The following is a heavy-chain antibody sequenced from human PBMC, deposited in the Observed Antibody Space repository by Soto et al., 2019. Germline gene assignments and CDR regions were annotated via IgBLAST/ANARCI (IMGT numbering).Heavy chain of an antibody. V-gene: IGHV3-23*01. CDR1: GFTFSSYA. Sequence: EVQLLESGGGLVQPGGSLRLSCAASGFTFSSYAMSWVRQAPGKGLEWVSGISGSGGSTYYADSVKGRFTISRDNSKNTLFLQMNSLRAEDTSVYYCAKNRYSSSSGGDYWGQGTLVTVSS. CDR2: ISGSGGST. D-gene: IGHD6-13*01. J-gene: IGHJ4*02. CDR3: AKNRYSSSSGGDY.